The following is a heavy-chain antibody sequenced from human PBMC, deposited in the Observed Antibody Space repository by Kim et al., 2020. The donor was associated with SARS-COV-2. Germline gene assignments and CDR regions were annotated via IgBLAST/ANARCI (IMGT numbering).Heavy chain of an antibody. D-gene: IGHD3-10*01. Sequence: GGSLRLSCAASGFTFSSYAMSWVRQAPGKGLEWVSAISGSGGNTYYADSVKGRFTISRDNSKNTLYLQMNSLRAEDTAVYYCAKEMSITMVRGPPYYYYGMDVWGQGTTVTVSS. V-gene: IGHV3-23*01. CDR2: ISGSGGNT. J-gene: IGHJ6*02. CDR3: AKEMSITMVRGPPYYYYGMDV. CDR1: GFTFSSYA.